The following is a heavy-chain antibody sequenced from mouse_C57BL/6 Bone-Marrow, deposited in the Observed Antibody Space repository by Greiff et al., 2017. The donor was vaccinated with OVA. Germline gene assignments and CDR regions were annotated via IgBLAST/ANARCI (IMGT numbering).Heavy chain of an antibody. Sequence: VKLQQPGAELVKPGASVKLSCKASGYTFTSYWMHWVKQRPGQGLEWIGMIHPNSGSTNYNEKFKSKATLTVDKSSSTAYMQLSSLTSEDSAVYYGARGSNYVAWFAYWGQGTLVTVSA. CDR3: ARGSNYVAWFAY. J-gene: IGHJ3*01. V-gene: IGHV1-64*01. CDR1: GYTFTSYW. CDR2: IHPNSGST. D-gene: IGHD2-5*01.